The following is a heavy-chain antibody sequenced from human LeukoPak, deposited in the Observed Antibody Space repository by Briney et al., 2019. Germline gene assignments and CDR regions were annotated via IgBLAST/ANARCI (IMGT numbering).Heavy chain of an antibody. J-gene: IGHJ4*02. V-gene: IGHV4-31*03. D-gene: IGHD1-26*01. CDR2: IYYSGST. CDR1: GGSISSGGYY. CDR3: ARPIGGPTSSWSHFDY. Sequence: PSETLSLTCTVSGGSISSGGYYWSWIRQHLGKGLEWIGYIYYSGSTYYNPSLKSRVTISVDTSKNQFSLKLSSVTAADTAVYYCARPIGGPTSSWSHFDYWGRGTLVTVSS.